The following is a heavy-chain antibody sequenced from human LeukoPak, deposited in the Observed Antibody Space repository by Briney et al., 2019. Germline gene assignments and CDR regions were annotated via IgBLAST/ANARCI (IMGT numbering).Heavy chain of an antibody. Sequence: GESLKISCKGSGYSFTSYWIGWVRQMPGKGLEWMGIIYPGDSDTRYSPSFQGQVTISADKSISTAYLQWSSLKASDTAMYYCARHGSSSWYGGGDNWFDPWGQGTLVTVSS. CDR1: GYSFTSYW. D-gene: IGHD6-13*01. CDR3: ARHGSSSWYGGGDNWFDP. J-gene: IGHJ5*02. CDR2: IYPGDSDT. V-gene: IGHV5-51*01.